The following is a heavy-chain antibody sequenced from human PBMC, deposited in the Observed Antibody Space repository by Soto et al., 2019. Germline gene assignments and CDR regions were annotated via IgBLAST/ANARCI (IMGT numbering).Heavy chain of an antibody. J-gene: IGHJ4*02. CDR3: ASKDIVLMVYASEQVYYFDY. D-gene: IGHD2-8*01. CDR2: IYYSGST. Sequence: QLQLQESGPGLVKPSETLSLTCTVSGGSISSSSYYWGWIRQPPGKGLEWIGSIYYSGSTYYNPSLKSRVTISVDTSKNQFSLKLSSVTAADTAVYYCASKDIVLMVYASEQVYYFDYWGQGTLVTVSS. CDR1: GGSISSSSYY. V-gene: IGHV4-39*01.